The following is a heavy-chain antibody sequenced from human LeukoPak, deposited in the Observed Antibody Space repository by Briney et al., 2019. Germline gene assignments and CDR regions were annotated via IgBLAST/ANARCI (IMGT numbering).Heavy chain of an antibody. V-gene: IGHV3-30*09. CDR2: ISYDGSNK. J-gene: IGHJ4*02. D-gene: IGHD3-22*01. Sequence: GGSLRLSCAASGFTFSSYAMHWVRQAPGKGLEWVAVISYDGSNKYYADSVKGRFAISRDNSKSTLYLQMNSLRAEDTAVYYCARGVNDSSGCTMDYWGQGTLVTVSS. CDR1: GFTFSSYA. CDR3: ARGVNDSSGCTMDY.